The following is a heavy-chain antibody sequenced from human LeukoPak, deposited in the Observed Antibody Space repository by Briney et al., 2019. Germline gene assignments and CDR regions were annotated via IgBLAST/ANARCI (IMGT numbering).Heavy chain of an antibody. CDR2: IYFSGGT. D-gene: IGHD1-26*01. J-gene: IGHJ4*02. CDR1: GDSISSSNCY. Sequence: SETLSLTCTVSGDSISSSNCYWGWIRQPPGKGLEWIGSIYFSGGTYYNASLKSRVTISVDTSKNQFSLNLSSVTAADTAIYYCARDCSGSYYGYYFDYWGQGTLVTVSS. CDR3: ARDCSGSYYGYYFDY. V-gene: IGHV4-39*07.